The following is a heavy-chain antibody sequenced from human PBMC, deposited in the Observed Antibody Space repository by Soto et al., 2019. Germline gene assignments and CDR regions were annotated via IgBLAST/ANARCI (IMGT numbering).Heavy chain of an antibody. Sequence: SETLSLTCAVSGYSISSGYYWGWIRQPPGKGLEWIGSIYHSGSTYYNPSLKSRVTISVDTSKNQFSLKLSPVTAADTAVYYCARAGIVVVPAALRDMSAFDIWGQGTMVTVSS. CDR3: ARAGIVVVPAALRDMSAFDI. D-gene: IGHD2-2*01. V-gene: IGHV4-38-2*01. J-gene: IGHJ3*02. CDR2: IYHSGST. CDR1: GYSISSGYY.